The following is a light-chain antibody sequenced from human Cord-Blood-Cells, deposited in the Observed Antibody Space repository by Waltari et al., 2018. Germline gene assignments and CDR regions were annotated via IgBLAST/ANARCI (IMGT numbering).Light chain of an antibody. CDR3: QQYNNWPLT. J-gene: IGKJ4*01. V-gene: IGKV3-15*01. CDR1: QSVSSN. CDR2: GAS. Sequence: EIVMTQSPATLSVSPGDRATLSCRASQSVSSNLAWYQQKPGQAPRLLIYGASTRATRVPAGFSGSGSGTEFNLTISSLQSEDFAVYYCQQYNNWPLTFGGGTKVEIK.